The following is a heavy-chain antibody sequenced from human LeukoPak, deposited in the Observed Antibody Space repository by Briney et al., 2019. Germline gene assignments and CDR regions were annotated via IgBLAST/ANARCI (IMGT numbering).Heavy chain of an antibody. J-gene: IGHJ4*02. Sequence: PGGSLRLSCAASGFTFSSYSLNWVRQAPGKGPEWVSYISSSSSTIYYADSVKGRFTISGDNAKNSLYLQMNSLRDEDTAVYYCARGGGSSSWYTDYWGQGTLVTVSS. V-gene: IGHV3-48*02. CDR3: ARGGGSSSWYTDY. CDR1: GFTFSSYS. CDR2: ISSSSSTI. D-gene: IGHD6-13*01.